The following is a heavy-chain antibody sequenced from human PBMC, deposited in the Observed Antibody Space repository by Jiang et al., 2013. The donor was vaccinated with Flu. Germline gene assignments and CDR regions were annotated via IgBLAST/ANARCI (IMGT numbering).Heavy chain of an antibody. Sequence: AEVKKPGASVKVSCKASGYTFNNYAMHWVRQAPGQRFEWMGWINAGNGNTKYSQKFQGRVTITRDTSASTAYMELSSLRSEDTAVYYCARLSFPPIYGDSDVGAFDYWGQGTLVTVSS. CDR1: GYTFNNYA. D-gene: IGHD4-17*01. V-gene: IGHV1-3*01. J-gene: IGHJ4*02. CDR3: ARLSFPPIYGDSDVGAFDY. CDR2: INAGNGNT.